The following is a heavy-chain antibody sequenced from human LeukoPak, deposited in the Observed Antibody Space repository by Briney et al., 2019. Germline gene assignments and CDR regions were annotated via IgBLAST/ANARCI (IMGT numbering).Heavy chain of an antibody. V-gene: IGHV1-18*01. Sequence: AAVKLSCKASGYTFTSYGISWVRQPPGQRLEWMGWISAYDGNTNYAQKLQGRMTMSTDTSTSTAYMELRSLRSDDTAVYYCARDELAAAGNKYFYYGMDVWAQGTTVTVSS. J-gene: IGHJ6*02. CDR2: ISAYDGNT. CDR3: ARDELAAAGNKYFYYGMDV. D-gene: IGHD6-13*01. CDR1: GYTFTSYG.